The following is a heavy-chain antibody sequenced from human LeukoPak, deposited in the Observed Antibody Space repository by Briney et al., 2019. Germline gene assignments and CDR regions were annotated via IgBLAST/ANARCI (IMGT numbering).Heavy chain of an antibody. J-gene: IGHJ4*02. CDR2: INPNSGGT. Sequence: GASVKVSCKASGYTFTGYYMHWVRQAPGQGLEWMGWINPNSGGTNYAQKFQGRVTMTRDTSISTAYMELSRLRSDDTAVYYCAADSFYYGDSLFDYWGQGTLVTVSS. V-gene: IGHV1-2*02. CDR1: GYTFTGYY. D-gene: IGHD4-17*01. CDR3: AADSFYYGDSLFDY.